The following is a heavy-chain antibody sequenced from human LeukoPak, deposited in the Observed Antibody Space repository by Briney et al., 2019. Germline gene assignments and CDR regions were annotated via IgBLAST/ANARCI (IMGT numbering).Heavy chain of an antibody. D-gene: IGHD2-21*01. J-gene: IGHJ4*02. CDR1: GFTFSGSA. V-gene: IGHV3-73*01. Sequence: TGGSLRLSCAASGFTFSGSAMHWVSQASGKGLEWVGRIRGKANSYATAYAASVKGRFTISRDDSKNTAYLQMNSLKTEDTAVYYCTGHYRDSDYWGQGTLVTVSS. CDR2: IRGKANSYAT. CDR3: TGHYRDSDY.